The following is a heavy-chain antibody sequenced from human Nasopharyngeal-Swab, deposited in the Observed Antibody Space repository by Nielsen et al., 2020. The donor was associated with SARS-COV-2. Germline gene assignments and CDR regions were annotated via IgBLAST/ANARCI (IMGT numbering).Heavy chain of an antibody. Sequence: GESLKISCAASQFTFASYGMHWVRQAPGKGLEWVAVISYDGSNKYYADSVKGRFTISRDNSKNTLYLQMNSLRAEDTAVYYCARRAFDPWGQGTLVTVSS. V-gene: IGHV3-30*03. CDR1: QFTFASYG. CDR3: ARRAFDP. J-gene: IGHJ5*02. CDR2: ISYDGSNK.